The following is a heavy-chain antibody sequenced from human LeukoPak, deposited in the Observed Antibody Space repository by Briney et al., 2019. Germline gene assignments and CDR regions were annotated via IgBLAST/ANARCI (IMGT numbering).Heavy chain of an antibody. V-gene: IGHV3-73*01. J-gene: IGHJ3*02. Sequence: GGSLRLSCAASGFTFSGSAMHWVRQASGKGLEWVGRIRSKANSYATAYAASVKGRFTISRDDSKNTAYLQMNSLKTEDTAVYYCARDFPDIVVVIANDAFDIWGQGTMVTVSS. CDR1: GFTFSGSA. D-gene: IGHD2-21*01. CDR3: ARDFPDIVVVIANDAFDI. CDR2: IRSKANSYAT.